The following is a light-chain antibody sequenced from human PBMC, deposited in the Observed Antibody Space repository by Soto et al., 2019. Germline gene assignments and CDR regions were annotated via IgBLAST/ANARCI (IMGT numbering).Light chain of an antibody. CDR2: DVS. V-gene: IGLV2-11*01. Sequence: QSALTQPRSVSGSPGQSVTISCTGTSSDVGGYNYVSWYQQHPGQAPKLMIYDVSKRPSGVPDRFSGSKSGNTASLTISGLQADDEADYYCCSYAGSYTHYVFGTGTKLTVL. CDR1: SSDVGGYNY. CDR3: CSYAGSYTHYV. J-gene: IGLJ1*01.